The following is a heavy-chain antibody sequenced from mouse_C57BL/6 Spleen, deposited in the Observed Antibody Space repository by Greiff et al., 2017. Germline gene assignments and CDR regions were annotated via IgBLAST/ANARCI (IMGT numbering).Heavy chain of an antibody. CDR1: GYAFSSSW. J-gene: IGHJ2*01. V-gene: IGHV1-82*01. CDR3: ARSPQYYGSGYEGVFDY. CDR2: IYPGDGDT. D-gene: IGHD1-1*01. Sequence: QVQLKESGPELVKPGASVKISCKASGYAFSSSWMNWVQQRPGKGLEWIGRIYPGDGDTNDNGKFKGKATLTADKSSSTAYMQLSSLTSEDSAVYFCARSPQYYGSGYEGVFDYWGQGTTLTVSS.